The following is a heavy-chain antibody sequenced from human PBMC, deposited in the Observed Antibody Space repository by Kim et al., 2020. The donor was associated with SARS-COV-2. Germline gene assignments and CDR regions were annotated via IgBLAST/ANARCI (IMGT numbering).Heavy chain of an antibody. Sequence: GGSLRLSCAASGFTLSNNAMSWVRQAPGRGLEWVSTIRTEGSDKTSYYTDSVSGRITSAKDSCKHKLYLKLNRLKADDTDLCDCAEDVDRNY. J-gene: IGHJ4*01. CDR1: GFTLSNNA. V-gene: IGHV3-23*01. D-gene: IGHD4-17*01. CDR2: IRTEGSDKTS. CDR3: AEDVDRNY.